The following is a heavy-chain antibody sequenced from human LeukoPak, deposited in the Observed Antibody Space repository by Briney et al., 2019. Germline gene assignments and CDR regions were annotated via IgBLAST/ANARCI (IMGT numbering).Heavy chain of an antibody. V-gene: IGHV3-30-3*01. CDR2: ISYDGSNK. D-gene: IGHD3-10*01. CDR1: GFTFSSYA. Sequence: GGSLRLSCAASGFTFSSYAMHWVRQAPGKGLEWVAVISYDGSNKYYADSVKGRFTISRDNSKNTLYLQMNSLRAEDTAVYYCARDFKGFGELLGYWGQGTLVTVSS. CDR3: ARDFKGFGELLGY. J-gene: IGHJ4*02.